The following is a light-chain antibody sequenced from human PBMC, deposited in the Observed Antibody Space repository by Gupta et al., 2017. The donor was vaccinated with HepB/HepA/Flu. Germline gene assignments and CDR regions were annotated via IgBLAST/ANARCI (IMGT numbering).Light chain of an antibody. J-gene: IGLJ1*01. CDR2: DVS. CDR3: GSYTSANTQV. V-gene: IGLV2-14*03. Sequence: QSVLTQPASVSVSPGQSATISCTGTNSDVGRYGYLSWYQQHPGKVPKMIIDDVSSRLAVVASRFSGSTAGNTTSLTSTVQEGEDEADFYYGSYTSANTQVFGTGTKVTVL. CDR1: NSDVGRYGY.